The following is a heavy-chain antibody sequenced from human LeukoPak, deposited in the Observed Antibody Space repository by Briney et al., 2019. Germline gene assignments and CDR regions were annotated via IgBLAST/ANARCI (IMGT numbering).Heavy chain of an antibody. CDR3: ARSSAAEGPTHNWFDP. V-gene: IGHV4-59*04. Sequence: SETLSLTCTVSGGSISSYYWSWIRQPPGKGLEWIGYIYYSGTTYYNPSLKSRVTVSVDTSKNQFSLRLTSVTAADTAVYHCARSSAAEGPTHNWFDPWGQGTLVTVSS. CDR2: IYYSGTT. J-gene: IGHJ5*02. D-gene: IGHD6-13*01. CDR1: GGSISSYY.